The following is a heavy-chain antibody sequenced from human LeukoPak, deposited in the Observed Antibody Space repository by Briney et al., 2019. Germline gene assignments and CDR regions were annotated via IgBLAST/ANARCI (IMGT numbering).Heavy chain of an antibody. CDR2: IIPIFGTA. Sequence: SVKVSCKASGGTFSSYAISWVRQAPGQGLEWMGRIIPIFGTANYAQKFQGRVTITTDESTITAYMELSSLRSEDTAVYYCARDGCSGGSCYSFAFDYWGQGTLVTVSS. V-gene: IGHV1-69*05. D-gene: IGHD2-15*01. CDR1: GGTFSSYA. J-gene: IGHJ4*02. CDR3: ARDGCSGGSCYSFAFDY.